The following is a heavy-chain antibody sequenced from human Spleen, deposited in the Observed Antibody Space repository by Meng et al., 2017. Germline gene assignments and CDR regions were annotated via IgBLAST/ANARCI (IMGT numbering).Heavy chain of an antibody. Sequence: LSLTCAASGFTFSSYEMNWVRQAPGKGLEWLSYISSGGSTIYYADSVKGRFAISRDNAKNSLFLQMNSLRAEDTAVYYCTTRRDMNGMDVWGQGTTVTVSS. J-gene: IGHJ6*02. CDR2: ISSGGSTI. CDR3: TTRRDMNGMDV. CDR1: GFTFSSYE. D-gene: IGHD2-15*01. V-gene: IGHV3-48*03.